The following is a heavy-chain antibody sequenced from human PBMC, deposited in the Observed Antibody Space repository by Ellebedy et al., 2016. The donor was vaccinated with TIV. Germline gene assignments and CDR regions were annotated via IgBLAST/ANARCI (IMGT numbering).Heavy chain of an antibody. CDR2: IYYSGST. V-gene: IGHV4-39*07. Sequence: MPSETLSLTCTVSGGSISSSSYYWSWIRQPPGKGLEWIGSIYYSGSTYYNPSLKSRVTISVDTSKNQFSLKLTSVTAADTAIYYCARDQVGATYFDYWGQGTLVTVSS. J-gene: IGHJ4*02. D-gene: IGHD1-26*01. CDR1: GGSISSSSYY. CDR3: ARDQVGATYFDY.